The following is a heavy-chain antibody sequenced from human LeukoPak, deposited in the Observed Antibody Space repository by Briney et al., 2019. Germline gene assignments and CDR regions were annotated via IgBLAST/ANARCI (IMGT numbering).Heavy chain of an antibody. J-gene: IGHJ4*02. V-gene: IGHV3-53*01. CDR2: IYSDGST. CDR1: GFIVSSNY. Sequence: GGSLRLSCAASGFIVSSNYMSWVRQTPKKGLEWVSIIYSDGSTYYVDSVKGRCTISRDNAKNSLYLQMNSLRVEDTAMYYCARFPTGFDYWGQGTLVTVSS. CDR3: ARFPTGFDY. D-gene: IGHD4-17*01.